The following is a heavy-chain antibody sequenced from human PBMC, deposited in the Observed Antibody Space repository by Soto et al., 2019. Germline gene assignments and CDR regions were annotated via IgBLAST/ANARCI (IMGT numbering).Heavy chain of an antibody. CDR2: ISYDGSNK. Sequence: GGSLRLSCAASGFTFSSYAMHWVRQAPGKGLEWVAVISYDGSNKYYADSVKGRFTISRDNSKNTLYLQMNSLRAEDTAVYYCARDGKQWLVLGLSMGDGMDVWGQGTTVTVSS. CDR3: ARDGKQWLVLGLSMGDGMDV. D-gene: IGHD6-19*01. J-gene: IGHJ6*02. CDR1: GFTFSSYA. V-gene: IGHV3-30-3*01.